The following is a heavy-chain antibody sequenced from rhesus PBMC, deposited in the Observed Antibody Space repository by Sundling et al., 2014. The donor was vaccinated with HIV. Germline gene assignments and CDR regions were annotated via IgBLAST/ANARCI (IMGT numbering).Heavy chain of an antibody. V-gene: IGHV4-160*01. CDR2: VYGSGGST. J-gene: IGHJ5-1*01. Sequence: QVQLQESGPGLVKPSETLSLTCTVSGGSLNSNYWSWIRQAPGKGLEWVGSVYGSGGSTEYNPSLKSRVTISTDTSQNQFSLRLTSVTAADTAVYFCARLLVGSFDVWGPGVLVTVSS. CDR3: ARLLVGSFDV. CDR1: GGSLNSNY. D-gene: IGHD2-21*01.